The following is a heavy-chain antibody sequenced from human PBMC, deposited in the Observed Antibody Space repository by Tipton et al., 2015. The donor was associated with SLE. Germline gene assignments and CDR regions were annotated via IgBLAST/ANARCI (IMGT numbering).Heavy chain of an antibody. V-gene: IGHV4-34*01. CDR3: ARQPVYYYYYMDV. Sequence: LRLSCAVYGGSFSGYYWSWIRQPPGKGLEWIGEINHSGSTNYNPSLKSRVTISVDTSKNQFSLKLSSVTAADTVVYYCARQPVYYYYYMDVWGKGTTVTVSS. CDR2: INHSGST. CDR1: GGSFSGYY. J-gene: IGHJ6*03.